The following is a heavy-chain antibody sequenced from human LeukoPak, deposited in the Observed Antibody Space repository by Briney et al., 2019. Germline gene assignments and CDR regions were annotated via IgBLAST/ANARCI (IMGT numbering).Heavy chain of an antibody. CDR2: IYYSGST. CDR3: ARHRTEKNWFDP. J-gene: IGHJ5*02. V-gene: IGHV4-59*08. Sequence: SETLSLTCTVSGGSISSYYWSWIRQPPGKGLEWIGYIYYSGSTNYNPSLKSRVTISVDTSKNQFSLKLSSVTAADTAVYYCARHRTEKNWFDPWGQGTLVTASS. CDR1: GGSISSYY.